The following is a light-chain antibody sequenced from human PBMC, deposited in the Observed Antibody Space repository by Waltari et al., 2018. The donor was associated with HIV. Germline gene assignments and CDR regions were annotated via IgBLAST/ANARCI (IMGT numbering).Light chain of an antibody. CDR1: SSDVGGYHY. J-gene: IGLJ1*01. CDR2: EVS. CDR3: ASYAGSTNV. V-gene: IGLV2-8*01. Sequence: QSALTQPPSASGSPGQSVTISCTGTSSDVGGYHYVSWYQLHPGKAPKLMIYEVSNRPSGVPDRFSGSKSGTTASLTVSGLQSEDEADYFCASYAGSTNVFGTGTKVTVL.